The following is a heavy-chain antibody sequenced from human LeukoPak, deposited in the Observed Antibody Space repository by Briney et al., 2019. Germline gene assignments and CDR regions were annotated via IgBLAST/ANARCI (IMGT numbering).Heavy chain of an antibody. V-gene: IGHV1-24*01. Sequence: ASVKVSCKVSGYNLNELSMHWLRQTPGKGLEWMGGFDPEGDEPIYAHTFEGRAPMTVDTSTDTAYMELISLRSEDTAVYYCVTDHSGLEMSVFDIWGQGTMVTVSS. CDR2: FDPEGDEP. CDR3: VTDHSGLEMSVFDI. CDR1: GYNLNELS. J-gene: IGHJ3*02. D-gene: IGHD5-24*01.